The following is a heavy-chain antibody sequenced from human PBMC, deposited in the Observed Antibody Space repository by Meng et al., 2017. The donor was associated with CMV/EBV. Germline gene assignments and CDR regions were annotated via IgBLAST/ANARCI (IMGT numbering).Heavy chain of an antibody. V-gene: IGHV3-21*01. J-gene: IGHJ6*02. D-gene: IGHD2-2*01. Sequence: GESLKISCAASGFTFSSYSMNWVRQAPGKGLEWVSSISSSSYIYYADSVKGRFTISRDNAKNSLYLQMNSLRAEDTAVYYCARGKLDPHCSSTSCYDYYYGMDVWGQGTTVTVSS. CDR3: ARGKLDPHCSSTSCYDYYYGMDV. CDR1: GFTFSSYS. CDR2: ISSSSYI.